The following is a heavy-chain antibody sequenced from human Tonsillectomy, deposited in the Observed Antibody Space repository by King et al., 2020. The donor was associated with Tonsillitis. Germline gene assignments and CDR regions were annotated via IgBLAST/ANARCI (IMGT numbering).Heavy chain of an antibody. CDR2: IYSGGST. CDR1: GFTVSSSY. D-gene: IGHD6-19*01. CDR3: SRDLEWAVAGWGGAFYM. J-gene: IGHJ3*02. Sequence: DVQLVESGGGLVQPGGSLRLSCAASGFTVSSSYMSWVRQAPGKGLEWVSVIYSGGSTYYADAAKGRLTISRHIPANTVYLQMNNLRPEDTALYYCSRDLEWAVAGWGGAFYMWGQGTMVTVSS. V-gene: IGHV3-53*04.